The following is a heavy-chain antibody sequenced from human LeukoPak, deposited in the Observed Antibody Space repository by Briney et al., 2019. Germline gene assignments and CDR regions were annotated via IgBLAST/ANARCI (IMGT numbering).Heavy chain of an antibody. V-gene: IGHV3-7*01. J-gene: IGHJ3*02. D-gene: IGHD6-19*01. CDR1: GFTFSNYW. CDR3: ARDFPSGIAVADAFDI. Sequence: PGGSLRLSCAASGFTFSNYWMSWVRQAPGKGLEWVANIREDGSEKYYVDSVKGQFTISRDNAKNSLFLQMNSLRAEDTAVYHCARDFPSGIAVADAFDIWGQGTMVTVSS. CDR2: IREDGSEK.